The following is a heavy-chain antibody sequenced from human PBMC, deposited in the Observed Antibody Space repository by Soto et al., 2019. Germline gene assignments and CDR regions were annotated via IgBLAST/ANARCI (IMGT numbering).Heavy chain of an antibody. CDR1: GFTFSSYG. CDR2: ISYDGSNK. CDR3: AKDLAYDFWSGQGYYYGMDV. J-gene: IGHJ6*02. Sequence: QVQPVESGGGVVQPGRSLRLSCAASGFTFSSYGMHWVRQAPGKGLEWVAVISYDGSNKYYADSVKGRFTISRDNSKNTLYLQMNSLRAEDTAVYYCAKDLAYDFWSGQGYYYGMDVWGQGTTVTVSS. V-gene: IGHV3-30*18. D-gene: IGHD3-3*01.